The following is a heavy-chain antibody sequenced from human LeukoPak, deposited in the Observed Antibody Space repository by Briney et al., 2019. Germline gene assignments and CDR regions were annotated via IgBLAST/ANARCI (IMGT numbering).Heavy chain of an antibody. CDR1: GFTFSSYA. Sequence: GGSLRLPCAASGFTFSSYAMSWVRQAPGKGLEWVSAISGTVGSTYYADSVKGRFTISRDNSKNTLYLQMNSLRTEDTAVYYCAKDRGSIAVAGIDYWGQGTLVTVSS. D-gene: IGHD6-19*01. J-gene: IGHJ4*02. V-gene: IGHV3-23*01. CDR3: AKDRGSIAVAGIDY. CDR2: ISGTVGST.